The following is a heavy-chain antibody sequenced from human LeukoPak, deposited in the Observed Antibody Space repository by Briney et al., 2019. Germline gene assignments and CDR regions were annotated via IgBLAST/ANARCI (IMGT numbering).Heavy chain of an antibody. J-gene: IGHJ6*02. CDR1: GGSINTYY. D-gene: IGHD2/OR15-2a*01. CDR3: ASTNFLLGYYYYGMDV. CDR2: IYNAGTT. V-gene: IGHV4-59*08. Sequence: SETLSLTCTVSGGSINTYYWGWIRQPPGKGLEWIGSIYNAGTTNYNPSLKSRVTISADTSKNQFSLRLSSVTAADTAVYYCASTNFLLGYYYYGMDVWGPGTTVTVS.